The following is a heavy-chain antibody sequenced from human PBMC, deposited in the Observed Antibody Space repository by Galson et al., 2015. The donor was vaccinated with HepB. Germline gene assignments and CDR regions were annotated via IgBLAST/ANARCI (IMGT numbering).Heavy chain of an antibody. D-gene: IGHD6-13*01. CDR3: ARGIAAAGHALDT. J-gene: IGHJ3*02. V-gene: IGHV6-1*01. CDR2: TYYRSNWYK. CDR1: GDSVSSNSAV. Sequence: CAISGDSVSSNSAVWSWIRQSPSRGLEWLGRTYYRSNWYKDDAVSVKGRITINPDTSKNQLSLHPNSVTPDDTAVYYCARGIAAAGHALDTWGQGTMVTVSS.